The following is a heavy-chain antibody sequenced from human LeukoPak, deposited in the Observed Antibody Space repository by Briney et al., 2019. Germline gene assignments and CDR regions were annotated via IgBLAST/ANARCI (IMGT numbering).Heavy chain of an antibody. V-gene: IGHV4-34*01. CDR3: ARWLPEYYYYGMDV. Sequence: PSETLSLTCAVYGGSFSGYYWSWIRQPPGKGLEWIGEINHSGSTNYNPSLKSRVTISVGTSKNQFSLKLSSVTAADTAVYYCARWLPEYYYYGMDVWGQGTTVTVSS. CDR1: GGSFSGYY. CDR2: INHSGST. J-gene: IGHJ6*02. D-gene: IGHD5-12*01.